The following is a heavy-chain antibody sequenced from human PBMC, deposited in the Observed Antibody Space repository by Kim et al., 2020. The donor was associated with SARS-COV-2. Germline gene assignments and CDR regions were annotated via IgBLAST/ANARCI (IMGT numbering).Heavy chain of an antibody. V-gene: IGHV1-18*01. D-gene: IGHD4-17*01. CDR3: ARGAYGDVSFDY. J-gene: IGHJ4*02. Sequence: EAQEVKGRVTMTTDTSTNTAYMELWSLRSDDTAMYYCARGAYGDVSFDYWGQGTLVTVSS.